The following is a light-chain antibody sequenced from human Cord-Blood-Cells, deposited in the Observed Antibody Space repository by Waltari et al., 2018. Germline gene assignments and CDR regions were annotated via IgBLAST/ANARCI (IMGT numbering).Light chain of an antibody. CDR2: GAS. CDR1: QSVCSSY. Sequence: EIVLTQSPGTLSLSQGERATLSCRASQSVCSSYLAWYQQKPGQAPRLLIYGASSRATGIPDRFSGSGSGTDFTLTISRLEPEDFAVYYCQQYGSSYTFGQGTKLEIK. V-gene: IGKV3-20*01. J-gene: IGKJ2*01. CDR3: QQYGSSYT.